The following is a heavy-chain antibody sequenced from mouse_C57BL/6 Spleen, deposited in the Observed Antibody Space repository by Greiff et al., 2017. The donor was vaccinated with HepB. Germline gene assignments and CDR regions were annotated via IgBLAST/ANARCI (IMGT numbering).Heavy chain of an antibody. CDR2: ISSGGSYT. J-gene: IGHJ1*03. D-gene: IGHD1-1*01. Sequence: EVKLVESGGDLVKPGGSLKLSCAASGFTFSSHGMSWVRQTPDKRLEWVATISSGGSYTYYPDSVKGRFTISRDNAKNTLYLQMSSLKSEDTAMYYCARQGDYCGSSYWYFDVWGTGTTVTVSS. CDR3: ARQGDYCGSSYWYFDV. CDR1: GFTFSSHG. V-gene: IGHV5-6*01.